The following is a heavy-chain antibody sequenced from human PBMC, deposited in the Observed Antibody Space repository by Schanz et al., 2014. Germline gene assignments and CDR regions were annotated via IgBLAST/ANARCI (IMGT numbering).Heavy chain of an antibody. V-gene: IGHV4-31*03. D-gene: IGHD4-17*01. CDR2: VLYSGST. Sequence: QVQLQESGPGLVKPSQTLSLSCTVSGGSVSSGRYYWSWIRQFPGKGLELIRYVLYSGSTHYNPSLKSRVSISVDTSKNQLSLKLSSVTAADTAMYYCARDRGHGDLPGDIWGQGTMVTVSS. J-gene: IGHJ3*02. CDR1: GGSVSSGRYY. CDR3: ARDRGHGDLPGDI.